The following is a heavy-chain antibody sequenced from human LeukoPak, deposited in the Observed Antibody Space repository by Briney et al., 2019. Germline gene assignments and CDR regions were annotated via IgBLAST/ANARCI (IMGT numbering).Heavy chain of an antibody. V-gene: IGHV4-4*02. D-gene: IGHD2-8*02. J-gene: IGHJ4*02. CDR1: GASVSTNNW. CDR3: ARGYCTGGNCYSFGY. Sequence: PSETLSLTCTVSGASVSTNNWWKWIRQAPGKGLEWIGEVYHSGLTNYSPSLKSRVSMSIDKSKNIFSLNLTSVTAADTAVYYCARGYCTGGNCYSFGYWGQGTLVIVSS. CDR2: VYHSGLT.